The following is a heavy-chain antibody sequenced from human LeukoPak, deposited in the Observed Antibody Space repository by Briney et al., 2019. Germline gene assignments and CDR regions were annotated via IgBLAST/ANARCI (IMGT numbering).Heavy chain of an antibody. J-gene: IGHJ4*02. D-gene: IGHD3-22*01. CDR3: AQTKGDYYDSSGLWNY. CDR2: INHSGST. V-gene: IGHV4-34*01. CDR1: GGSINNYY. Sequence: PSETLSLTCTVSGGSINNYYWSWIRQPPGKGLEWIGEINHSGSTNYNPSLKSRVTISVDTSKNQFSLKLSSVTAADTAVYYCAQTKGDYYDSSGLWNYWGQGTLVTVSS.